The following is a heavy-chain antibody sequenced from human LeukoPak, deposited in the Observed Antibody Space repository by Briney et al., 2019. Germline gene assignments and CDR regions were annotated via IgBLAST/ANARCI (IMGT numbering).Heavy chain of an antibody. Sequence: GSLRLPCAASGFTFSSYGMHWIRQPPGRGLEWIGSIYYSGSTYYNPSLKSRVTISVDTSKNQFSLKLSSVTAADTAVYYCARVGYGSWFDPWGQGTLVTVSS. CDR2: IYYSGST. CDR1: GFTFSSYG. D-gene: IGHD4-17*01. V-gene: IGHV4-39*07. J-gene: IGHJ5*02. CDR3: ARVGYGSWFDP.